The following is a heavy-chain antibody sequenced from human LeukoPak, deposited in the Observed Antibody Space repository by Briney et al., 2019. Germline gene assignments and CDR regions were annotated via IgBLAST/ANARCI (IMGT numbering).Heavy chain of an antibody. Sequence: SETLSLPCTVSGGSIISYFWARLRQPAGEGLEWIGRIYTSGSTDYNPSLKSRVTMSVDTSKNQFSLKLPSVTGADTAVYYCAREGGGQGHGWHYDLWGRGTLVTVSS. D-gene: IGHD2-15*01. CDR3: AREGGGQGHGWHYDL. J-gene: IGHJ2*01. CDR2: IYTSGST. V-gene: IGHV4-4*07. CDR1: GGSIISYF.